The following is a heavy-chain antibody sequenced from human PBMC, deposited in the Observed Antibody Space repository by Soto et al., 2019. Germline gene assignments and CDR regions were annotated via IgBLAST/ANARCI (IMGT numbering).Heavy chain of an antibody. J-gene: IGHJ5*01. CDR3: ARGDSSGKMGWFDP. CDR1: GGSISSGGDY. V-gene: IGHV4-39*01. D-gene: IGHD3-22*01. Sequence: PSETLSLTCTVSGGSISSGGDYWTWIRQPPGKGLEWIGSIYYSGSTYYNPSLKSRVTISVDTSKNQFSLKLSSVTAADTAVYYCARGDSSGKMGWFDPWGQGTTVTVSS. CDR2: IYYSGST.